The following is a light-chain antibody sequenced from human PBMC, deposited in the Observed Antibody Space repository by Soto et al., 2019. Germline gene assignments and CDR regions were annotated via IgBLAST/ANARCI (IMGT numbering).Light chain of an antibody. CDR3: QQSYSTSPLT. CDR2: GAS. V-gene: IGKV1-39*01. CDR1: QSINRD. J-gene: IGKJ4*01. Sequence: DIQMTQSPSSLSASVGDRVTITCRASQSINRDLTWYQQKPGKAPKLLIYGASSLQSGVPSRFGGSGAGTDCTLTISNLQPEDFATYYCQQSYSTSPLTFGGGTKVET.